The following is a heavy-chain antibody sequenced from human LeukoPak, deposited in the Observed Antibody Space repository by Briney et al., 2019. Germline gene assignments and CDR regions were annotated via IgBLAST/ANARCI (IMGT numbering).Heavy chain of an antibody. D-gene: IGHD3-22*01. Sequence: ASVKVSCKASGYTFTSYGISWVRQAPGQGLEWMGWISAYNGNTNYAQKLQGRVTMTTDTSTSTAYMELRSLRSDDTAVYYCARVIGHYYDSSGYYIDYFDYWGQGTLVTVSS. CDR3: ARVIGHYYDSSGYYIDYFDY. V-gene: IGHV1-18*01. CDR1: GYTFTSYG. J-gene: IGHJ4*02. CDR2: ISAYNGNT.